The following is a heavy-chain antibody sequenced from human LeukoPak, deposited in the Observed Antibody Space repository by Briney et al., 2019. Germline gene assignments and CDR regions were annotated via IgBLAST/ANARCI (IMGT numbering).Heavy chain of an antibody. V-gene: IGHV3-21*01. D-gene: IGHD3-9*01. Sequence: GESLRLSCAASGFTFSSYTMNWIRQAPGKGLEWVSSISGSSSFTYYAEPVKGRFTISRDNAKNSLYLQMNSLRAEDTALYFCARDTEAYYDILTGYYGGNWFDPWGQGTLVTVSS. CDR2: ISGSSSFT. J-gene: IGHJ5*02. CDR1: GFTFSSYT. CDR3: ARDTEAYYDILTGYYGGNWFDP.